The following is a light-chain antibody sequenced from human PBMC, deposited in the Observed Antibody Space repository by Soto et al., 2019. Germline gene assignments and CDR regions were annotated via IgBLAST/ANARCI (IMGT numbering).Light chain of an antibody. Sequence: QSVLTQPPSASGTPGQRVTISCSGSSSNIGSNAVNWYQQLPGTAPKLLIYSNNQRPSGVPDRFSASKSDTSASLAISGLQSEDEADYYCAAWDDSLNAVVFGGGTKVTVL. CDR1: SSNIGSNA. CDR2: SNN. J-gene: IGLJ2*01. V-gene: IGLV1-44*01. CDR3: AAWDDSLNAVV.